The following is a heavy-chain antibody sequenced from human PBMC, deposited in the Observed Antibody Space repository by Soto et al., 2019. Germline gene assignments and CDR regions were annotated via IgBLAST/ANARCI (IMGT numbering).Heavy chain of an antibody. D-gene: IGHD4-17*01. CDR3: SRGTFETTASFY. J-gene: IGHJ4*02. V-gene: IGHV4-4*07. Sequence: SETLSLTCTVSGGSISNDRWSWVRQPAGKELEWIGRIFASGRTNYNPSLQSRVTMSVGTSKNQFSLTMTSLAAADTAVYYCSRGTFETTASFYWGQGIPVTVSS. CDR1: GGSISNDR. CDR2: IFASGRT.